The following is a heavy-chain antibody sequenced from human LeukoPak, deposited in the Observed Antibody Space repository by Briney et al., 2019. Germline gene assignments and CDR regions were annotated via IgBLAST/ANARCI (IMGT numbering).Heavy chain of an antibody. CDR2: ISSSGSTI. D-gene: IGHD6-19*01. Sequence: GGSLRLSCAASGFTFSVYYMSWIRQAPGKGLEWVSYISSSGSTIYYADSVKGRFTISRDNAKNSLYLQMNSLRAEDTAVYYCARDKYSSGWYPYFDYWGQGTLVTVSS. V-gene: IGHV3-11*01. J-gene: IGHJ4*02. CDR3: ARDKYSSGWYPYFDY. CDR1: GFTFSVYY.